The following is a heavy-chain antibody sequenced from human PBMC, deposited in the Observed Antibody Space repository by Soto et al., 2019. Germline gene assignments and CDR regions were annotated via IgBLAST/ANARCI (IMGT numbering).Heavy chain of an antibody. CDR3: ARSIDS. CDR2: IYYSGST. V-gene: IGHV4-59*12. Sequence: SETLSLTCTVSGGSINDYYWSWIRQPPGKGLECIGYIYYSGSTYYNPSLKSRVTISVDTSKNQFSLKLSSVTAADTAVYYCARSIDSWGQGTLVTVSS. J-gene: IGHJ5*01. CDR1: GGSINDYY.